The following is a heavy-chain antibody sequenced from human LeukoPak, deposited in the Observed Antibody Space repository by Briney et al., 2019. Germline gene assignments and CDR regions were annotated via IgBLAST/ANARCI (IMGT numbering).Heavy chain of an antibody. D-gene: IGHD6-19*01. J-gene: IGHJ4*02. Sequence: GGSLRLLCAASVFAYSSCSMNWVRRARGKGREGVSYISCSSSTIYYADSVKGRFTISRDNAKNSLYLQVNSLRADDTAVYYCARASSDSGGCYLGAGARADYWGQGTLVTVSS. CDR2: ISCSSSTI. CDR3: ARASSDSGGCYLGAGARADY. CDR1: VFAYSSCS. V-gene: IGHV3-48*01.